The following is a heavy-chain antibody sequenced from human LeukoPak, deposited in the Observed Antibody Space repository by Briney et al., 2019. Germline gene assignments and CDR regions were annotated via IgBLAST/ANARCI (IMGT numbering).Heavy chain of an antibody. CDR1: GYTFTGYY. D-gene: IGHD2-15*01. CDR3: ATDTVAVAGLLI. CDR2: VYPNSGDT. Sequence: EASVKVSCKASGYTFTGYYMHWVRQAPGQGLEWMGWVYPNSGDTDYAQKFQGRVTMTRDTSISTAYMELSRLTSDDTAVYYCATDTVAVAGLLIWGQGTMVTVSS. J-gene: IGHJ3*02. V-gene: IGHV1-2*02.